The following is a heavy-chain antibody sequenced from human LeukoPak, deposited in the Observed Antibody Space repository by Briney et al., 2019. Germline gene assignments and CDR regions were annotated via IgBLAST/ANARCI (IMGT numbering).Heavy chain of an antibody. V-gene: IGHV3-53*01. Sequence: GGSLRLSCAASGFTVSSNYMSWVRQAPGKGLEWVSVIYSGGSTYYADSVKGRFTISRDNSKNTLCLQMNSLRAEDTAVYYCARDFTYGSGSFDYRGQGTLVTVSS. CDR2: IYSGGST. CDR1: GFTVSSNY. CDR3: ARDFTYGSGSFDY. J-gene: IGHJ4*02. D-gene: IGHD3-10*01.